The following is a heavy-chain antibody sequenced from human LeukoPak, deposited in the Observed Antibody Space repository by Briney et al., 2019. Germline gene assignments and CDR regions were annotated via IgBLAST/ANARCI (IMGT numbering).Heavy chain of an antibody. V-gene: IGHV3-30*02. CDR3: AGLKYYYDSSGPNWFDP. D-gene: IGHD3-22*01. CDR1: GFTFSSYG. CDR2: IRYDGSNQ. Sequence: GGSLRLSCAASGFTFSSYGMNWVRQAPGKGLEWVAFIRYDGSNQYYADSVKGRFTISRDNSKNTLYLQMNSLRAEDTAVYYCAGLKYYYDSSGPNWFDPWGQGTLVTVSS. J-gene: IGHJ5*02.